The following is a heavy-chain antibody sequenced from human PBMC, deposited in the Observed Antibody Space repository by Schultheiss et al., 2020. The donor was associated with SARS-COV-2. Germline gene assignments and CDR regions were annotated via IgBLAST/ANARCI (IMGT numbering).Heavy chain of an antibody. Sequence: ASVKVSCKASGYTFTSYGITWVRQAPGQGLEWMGWISGYNGKTNYAHKLQGRVTLTTDTSTTTAYMELRSLRSDDTAVYYCARDRGGVVVPAERFDPWGQGTLVTVSS. CDR1: GYTFTSYG. J-gene: IGHJ5*02. D-gene: IGHD2-2*01. CDR2: ISGYNGKT. CDR3: ARDRGGVVVPAERFDP. V-gene: IGHV1-18*01.